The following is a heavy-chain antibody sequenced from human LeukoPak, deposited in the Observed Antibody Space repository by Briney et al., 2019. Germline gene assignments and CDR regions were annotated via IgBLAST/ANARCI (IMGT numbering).Heavy chain of an antibody. D-gene: IGHD2-2*01. J-gene: IGHJ5*02. V-gene: IGHV1-18*01. CDR3: ARVYDVVVPAAKNWFDP. CDR2: ISAYNGNT. CDR1: GYTFTSYG. Sequence: ASVKVSCKASGYTFTSYGISWVRQAPGQGLEWMGWISAYNGNTNYAQKLQGRVTMTTDTSTSTAYMELRSLRSDDTAVYYCARVYDVVVPAAKNWFDPWGQGTLVTVSS.